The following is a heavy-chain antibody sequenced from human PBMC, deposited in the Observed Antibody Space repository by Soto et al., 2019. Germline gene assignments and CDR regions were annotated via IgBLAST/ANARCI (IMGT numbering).Heavy chain of an antibody. J-gene: IGHJ6*03. CDR3: ARDPRYCSGGSCYSAGEDHYYYYMDV. Sequence: QVQLVESGGGLVKPGGSLRLSCAASGCTFSDYYMSWIRQAPGKGLEWVSYISSGGSPIYYTDSVKGRFTISRDNAENSLYLQMNSLRAEDTAVYYCARDPRYCSGGSCYSAGEDHYYYYMDVWGKGTTVTVSS. D-gene: IGHD2-15*01. V-gene: IGHV3-11*01. CDR2: ISSGGSPI. CDR1: GCTFSDYY.